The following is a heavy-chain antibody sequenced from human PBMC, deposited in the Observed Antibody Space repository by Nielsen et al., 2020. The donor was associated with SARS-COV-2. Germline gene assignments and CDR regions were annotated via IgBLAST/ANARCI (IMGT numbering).Heavy chain of an antibody. CDR3: ARDGSVDTAMAMGGYYYYGMDV. V-gene: IGHV1-46*01. J-gene: IGHJ6*02. CDR1: GYTFTSYY. CDR2: INPSGGST. Sequence: ASVKVSCKASGYTFTSYYMHWVRQAPGQGLEWMGIINPSGGSTSYAQKFQGRVTMTRDTSTSTAYMELSSLRSEDTAVYYCARDGSVDTAMAMGGYYYYGMDVWGQGTTVTVSS. D-gene: IGHD5-18*01.